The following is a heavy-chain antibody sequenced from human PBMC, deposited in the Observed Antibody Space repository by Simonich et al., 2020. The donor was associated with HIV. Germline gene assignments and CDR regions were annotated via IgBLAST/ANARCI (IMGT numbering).Heavy chain of an antibody. Sequence: EVQLLESGGGLVQPGGSLRLSCAASGFTFSSYAMSWVRQAPGKERWWGVGIRGMGGRTYYADPVKGRVTITRENSKNTLDLQMNSLRAEDTAVYYCAKDRYYNFWSGYYDYWGQGTLVTVSS. CDR2: IRGMGGRT. D-gene: IGHD3-3*01. J-gene: IGHJ4*02. CDR1: GFTFSSYA. V-gene: IGHV3-23*01. CDR3: AKDRYYNFWSGYYDY.